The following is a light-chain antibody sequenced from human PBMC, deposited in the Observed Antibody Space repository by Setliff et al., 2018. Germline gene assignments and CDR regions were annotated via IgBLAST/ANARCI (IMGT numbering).Light chain of an antibody. Sequence: QSALTQPRSVSGSPGQSVTISCTGTSSDVGGYNYVSWXXXHPGKAPKFMIYDVSKRPSGVPDRFSGSKSGNTASLTISGLQAEDEADYYCCSYAGSYTSLYVFGTGTKGTVL. V-gene: IGLV2-11*01. J-gene: IGLJ1*01. CDR2: DVS. CDR3: CSYAGSYTSLYV. CDR1: SSDVGGYNY.